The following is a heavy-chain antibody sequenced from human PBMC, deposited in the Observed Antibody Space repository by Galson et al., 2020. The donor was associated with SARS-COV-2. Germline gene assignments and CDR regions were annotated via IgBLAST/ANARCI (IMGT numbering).Heavy chain of an antibody. Sequence: GESLKISCAASGFAFSTFSMNWVRQAPGKGLEWVSYISNSGTNIYYADSVKGRFTISRDNAKNSLYLQINSLRAEDTAVYYCARAWYNYGGYFDYWGQGARVTVSS. CDR3: ARAWYNYGGYFDY. V-gene: IGHV3-48*04. CDR1: GFAFSTFS. D-gene: IGHD1-1*01. CDR2: ISNSGTNI. J-gene: IGHJ4*02.